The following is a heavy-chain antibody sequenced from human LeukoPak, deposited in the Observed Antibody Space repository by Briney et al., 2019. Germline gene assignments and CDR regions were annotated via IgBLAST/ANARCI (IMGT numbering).Heavy chain of an antibody. V-gene: IGHV4-34*01. Sequence: SETLSLTCAVYGGSFSGYYWSWLRQPPGKGLEWIGEINHSGSTNYNPSLKSRVTMSVDTSKNQFSLTLSSVTAADTAVYYCARGLPPVVLVAAVVFDPWGQGTLVTVSS. CDR3: ARGLPPVVLVAAVVFDP. CDR2: INHSGST. CDR1: GGSFSGYY. D-gene: IGHD2-15*01. J-gene: IGHJ5*02.